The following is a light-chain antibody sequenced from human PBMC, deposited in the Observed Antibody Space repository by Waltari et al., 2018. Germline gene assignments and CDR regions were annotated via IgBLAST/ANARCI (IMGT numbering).Light chain of an antibody. V-gene: IGLV2-14*01. Sequence: QSALTQPASVSGSPGQSITISCTGTSSDVGGYNYVSWYQQHPGKAPKLMIYEVSNRPSGVSNLFSGSKSGNTASLTISGLQAEDEADYSCSSYTSSSTFSVVFGGGTKLTVL. CDR1: SSDVGGYNY. CDR2: EVS. CDR3: SSYTSSSTFSVV. J-gene: IGLJ2*01.